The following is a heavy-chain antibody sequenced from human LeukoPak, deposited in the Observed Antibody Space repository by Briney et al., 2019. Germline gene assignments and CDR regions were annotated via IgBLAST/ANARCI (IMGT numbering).Heavy chain of an antibody. CDR1: GGSISSSSYY. D-gene: IGHD2-8*01. CDR2: IYYSGST. Sequence: SETLSLTCTVSGGSISSSSYYWGWIRQPPGKGLEWIGSIYYSGSTYYNPSLKSRVTISVDTSKNQFSLKLSSVTAADTAVYYCARGYCTNAVCSLGPTQAWGQGTLVTVSS. V-gene: IGHV4-39*07. CDR3: ARGYCTNAVCSLGPTQA. J-gene: IGHJ4*02.